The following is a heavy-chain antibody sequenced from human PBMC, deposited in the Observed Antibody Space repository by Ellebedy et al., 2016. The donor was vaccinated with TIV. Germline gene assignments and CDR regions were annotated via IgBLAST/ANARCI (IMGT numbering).Heavy chain of an antibody. CDR2: SCHSGIP. V-gene: IGHV4-59*08. CDR1: GGSINSSY. J-gene: IGHJ4*02. Sequence: SETLSLTCAVSGGSINSSYWTWIRQSPGKALEWIGHSCHSGIPFYSPSLKSRVTISIDTAKNHFSLRLRSVTAADTAVYYCATYNMGRLDHWGQGTLVAVSS. CDR3: ATYNMGRLDH. D-gene: IGHD1-1*01.